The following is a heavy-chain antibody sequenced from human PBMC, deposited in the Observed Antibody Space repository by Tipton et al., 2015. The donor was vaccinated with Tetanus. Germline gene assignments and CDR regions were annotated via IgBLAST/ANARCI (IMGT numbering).Heavy chain of an antibody. CDR3: ARRQDSGSYFLAAFDI. J-gene: IGHJ3*02. D-gene: IGHD1-26*01. CDR1: GGSISSSSYY. V-gene: IGHV4-39*01. CDR2: IYYSGST. Sequence: SLRLSCTVSGGSISSSSYYWGWIRQPPGKGLEWIGSIYYSGSTYYNPSLKSRVTISVDTSKNQFSLKLSSVTAADTAVYYCARRQDSGSYFLAAFDIWGQGTMVTVSS.